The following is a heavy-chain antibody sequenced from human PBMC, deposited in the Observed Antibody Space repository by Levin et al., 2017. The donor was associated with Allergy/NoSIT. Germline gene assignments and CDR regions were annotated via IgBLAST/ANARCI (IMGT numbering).Heavy chain of an antibody. CDR3: ARDPIKLWFGESSPRYFQH. V-gene: IGHV1-18*01. J-gene: IGHJ1*01. CDR1: GYTFTNYG. D-gene: IGHD3-10*01. Sequence: GESLKISCKASGYTFTNYGISWVRQAPGQGLEWMGWISAYNGNTHYAQKVQGRVTMTTDTSTSTAYMELRSLRSDDTAVDYCARDPIKLWFGESSPRYFQHWGQGTLVTVSS. CDR2: ISAYNGNT.